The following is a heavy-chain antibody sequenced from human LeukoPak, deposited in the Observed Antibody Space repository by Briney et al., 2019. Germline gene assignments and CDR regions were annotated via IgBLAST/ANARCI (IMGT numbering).Heavy chain of an antibody. D-gene: IGHD3-10*01. CDR1: GGSISSSSYY. CDR2: IYYSGST. CDR3: ARLSDYGSGNFDY. Sequence: TPSETLSLTCTVSGGSISSSSYYWGWIRQPPGKGLEWIGSIYYSGSTYYNPSLKSRVTISVDTSKNQFSLKLSSVTAADTAVYYCARLSDYGSGNFDYWGQGTLVTVSS. V-gene: IGHV4-39*01. J-gene: IGHJ4*02.